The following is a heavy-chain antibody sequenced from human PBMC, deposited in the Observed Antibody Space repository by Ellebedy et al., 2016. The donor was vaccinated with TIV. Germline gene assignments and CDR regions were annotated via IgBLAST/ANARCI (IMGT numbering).Heavy chain of an antibody. Sequence: SETLSLXXAVYGGSFSGYYWSWIRQPPGKGLEWIGEINHSGSTNYNPSLKSRVTISVDTSKNQFSLNLSSVTAEDTAVYYCAAAAGAGDDAFEIWGQGTMVTVSS. CDR3: AAAAGAGDDAFEI. V-gene: IGHV4-34*01. CDR1: GGSFSGYY. CDR2: INHSGST. D-gene: IGHD6-13*01. J-gene: IGHJ3*02.